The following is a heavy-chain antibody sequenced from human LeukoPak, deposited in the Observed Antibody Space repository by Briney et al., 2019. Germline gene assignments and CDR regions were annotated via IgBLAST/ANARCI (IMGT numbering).Heavy chain of an antibody. J-gene: IGHJ4*02. CDR2: IFSGGTT. CDR1: GFTVSASY. Sequence: GGSLRLSCAASGFTVSASYMSWVRQAPGKGLEWVSVIFSGGTTYYADSVKGRFTISRDNSKNTLYLQMNSLRADDTAVYYCARGSPRAISGYYYYFDYGGQGTLATVSS. D-gene: IGHD3-22*01. CDR3: ARGSPRAISGYYYYFDY. V-gene: IGHV3-66*01.